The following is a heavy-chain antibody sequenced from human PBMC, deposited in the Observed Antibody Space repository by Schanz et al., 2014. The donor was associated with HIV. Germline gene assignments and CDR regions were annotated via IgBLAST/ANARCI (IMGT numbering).Heavy chain of an antibody. J-gene: IGHJ4*02. Sequence: QVQLVEYGGGVVQPGRSLRLSCVVAGFALSSYGMHWVRQAPGKGLEWVAFISDDGGNKFYGDSAKGRFTISRDNSKNTLFLQMNSLRPEDTTVYYCARGGYYYGREGYFDYWGQGTLVTVSP. V-gene: IGHV3-30*03. CDR1: GFALSSYG. CDR2: ISDDGGNK. D-gene: IGHD5-18*01. CDR3: ARGGYYYGREGYFDY.